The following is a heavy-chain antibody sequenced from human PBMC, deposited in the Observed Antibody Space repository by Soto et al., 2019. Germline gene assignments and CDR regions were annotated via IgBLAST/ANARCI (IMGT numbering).Heavy chain of an antibody. D-gene: IGHD3-22*01. CDR2: IYYTGGT. CDR3: ARDPNYYDSSGYWD. V-gene: IGHV4-61*01. J-gene: IGHJ4*02. Sequence: SETLSLTCTVSGGSVSSGSYYWSWIRQPPGKGLEWIGYIYYTGGTNYNPSLKSRVTISVDTSKNQFSLKLSSVTAADTAVYYCARDPNYYDSSGYWDWGQGTLGTVSS. CDR1: GGSVSSGSYY.